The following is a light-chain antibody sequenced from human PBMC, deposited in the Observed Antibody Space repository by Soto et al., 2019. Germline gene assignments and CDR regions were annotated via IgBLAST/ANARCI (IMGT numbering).Light chain of an antibody. CDR1: SSDVGGYNY. Sequence: QSALTQPRSVSGSPGQSVTISCTGTSSDVGGYNYVSWYQQHPGKAPKLMISDVSKRPSGVPDRFSGSKSGNTASLTISGLQAEDEADYSCSSYTSSSTYVFGTGTKLTVL. V-gene: IGLV2-11*01. CDR3: SSYTSSSTYV. J-gene: IGLJ1*01. CDR2: DVS.